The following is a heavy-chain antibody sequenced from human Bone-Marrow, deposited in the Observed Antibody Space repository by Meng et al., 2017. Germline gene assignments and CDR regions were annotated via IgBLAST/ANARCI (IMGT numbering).Heavy chain of an antibody. CDR3: ARYTYGVDAFDP. CDR2: VSSGGNTL. J-gene: IGHJ3*01. CDR1: GFTFSRHE. V-gene: IGHV3-48*03. Sequence: GGSLRLSCAASGFTFSRHEMTWVRQAPGKGLEWVSYVSSGGNTLYYADSVKGRFTISRDNAKNSLYMQMNSLRDEDTAVYYCARYTYGVDAFDPWGQGTLVTVSS. D-gene: IGHD5-18*01.